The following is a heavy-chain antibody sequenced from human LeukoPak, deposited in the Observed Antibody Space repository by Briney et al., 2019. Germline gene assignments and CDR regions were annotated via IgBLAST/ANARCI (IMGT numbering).Heavy chain of an antibody. CDR3: ARDRGGSYSAIDY. J-gene: IGHJ4*02. CDR2: ISSSSITI. CDR1: GFTFSSYS. V-gene: IGHV3-48*04. Sequence: GGSLRLSCTASGFTFSSYSLNWVRQAPGKGLEWVSFISSSSITIYYADSVKGRFTISRDNAEKSLYLQMNSLRAEDTAVYYCARDRGGSYSAIDYWGQGTLVTVSS. D-gene: IGHD2-15*01.